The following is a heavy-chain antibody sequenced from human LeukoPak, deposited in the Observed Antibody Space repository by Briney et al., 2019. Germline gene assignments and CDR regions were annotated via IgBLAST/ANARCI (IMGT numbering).Heavy chain of an antibody. J-gene: IGHJ2*01. CDR2: IYYSGST. V-gene: IGHV4-39*01. Sequence: SETLSLTCTVSGGSISSSSYYWGWIRQPPGKGLEWIGSIYYSGSTYYNPSLKSRVTISVDTSKNQFSLKLSSVTAADTAVYYCARSRSSYWYFDLWGRGTLVTVSS. CDR1: GGSISSSSYY. CDR3: ARSRSSYWYFDL.